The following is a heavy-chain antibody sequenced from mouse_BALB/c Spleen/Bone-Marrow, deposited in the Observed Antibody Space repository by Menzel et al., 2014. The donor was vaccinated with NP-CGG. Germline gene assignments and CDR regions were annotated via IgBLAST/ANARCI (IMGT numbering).Heavy chain of an antibody. V-gene: IGHV5-6-4*01. CDR2: ITSVGVYT. CDR1: GFTFSSYT. Sequence: DVMLVESGGGLVKPGGSLKLSCAASGFTFSSYTMSWVRQTPEKRLEWVATITSVGVYTYYPDSVKGRFTISRDNAKNTLYLQMSSLKSGDTAMYYCTRDLYDGYSYYAMDYWGQGTSVTVPS. J-gene: IGHJ4*01. D-gene: IGHD2-3*01. CDR3: TRDLYDGYSYYAMDY.